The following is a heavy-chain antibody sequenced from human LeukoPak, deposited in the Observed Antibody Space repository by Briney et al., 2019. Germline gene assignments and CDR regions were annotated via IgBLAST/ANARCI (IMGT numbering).Heavy chain of an antibody. D-gene: IGHD3-3*01. Sequence: GGSLRLSCAASGVTFRSVAMSWGREAPGHGLEWGSAISGSGGSTYYADSVKGRFTISRDNSKNTLYLQMNSLRAEDTAVYCCARDAGVVLYYGMDVWGQGTTVTVSS. J-gene: IGHJ6*02. CDR1: GVTFRSVA. V-gene: IGHV3-23*01. CDR2: ISGSGGST. CDR3: ARDAGVVLYYGMDV.